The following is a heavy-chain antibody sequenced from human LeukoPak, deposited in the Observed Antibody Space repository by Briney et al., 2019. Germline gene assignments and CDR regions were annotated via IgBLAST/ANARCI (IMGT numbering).Heavy chain of an antibody. Sequence: GGSLRLSCAASGFTFSIYWMSWVRQAPGKGLEWVANIKQDGSEKYYVDSVKGRFTISRDNAKNSLYLQMNSLRAEDTAVYYCARARHYYGSGSYYSPDYWGQGTLVTVSS. D-gene: IGHD3-10*01. J-gene: IGHJ4*02. V-gene: IGHV3-7*01. CDR1: GFTFSIYW. CDR2: IKQDGSEK. CDR3: ARARHYYGSGSYYSPDY.